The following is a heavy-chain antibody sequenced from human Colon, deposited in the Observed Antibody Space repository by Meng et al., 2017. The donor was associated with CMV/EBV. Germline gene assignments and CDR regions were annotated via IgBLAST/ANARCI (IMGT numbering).Heavy chain of an antibody. J-gene: IGHJ4*02. D-gene: IGHD6-13*01. CDR2: ISDRGDFTAGNA. Sequence: GGSLRLACAASGFTLSSYAMSWVRQAPGKGLEWVATISDRGDFTAGNAYYADSIKGRITISRDNAKKSLYLQMNSLRAEDTAVYYCAKLLRGQQLIREGDFDHWGQGTLVTVSS. CDR1: GFTLSSYA. V-gene: IGHV3-23*01. CDR3: AKLLRGQQLIREGDFDH.